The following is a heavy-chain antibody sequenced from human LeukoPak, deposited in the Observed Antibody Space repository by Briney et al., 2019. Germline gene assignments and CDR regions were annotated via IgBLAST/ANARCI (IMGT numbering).Heavy chain of an antibody. CDR2: ISYDGSNQ. J-gene: IGHJ4*02. CDR3: ARAVTAHFDY. CDR1: GFTFSSYA. D-gene: IGHD2-21*02. Sequence: PGGSLRLSCAASGFTFSSYAMHWVRQAPGKGLEWVAIISYDGSNQYYPDSVRGRFTISRDNSKNTLYLQMNSLRAEDTAVYYCARAVTAHFDYWGQGTLLTVSS. V-gene: IGHV3-30*04.